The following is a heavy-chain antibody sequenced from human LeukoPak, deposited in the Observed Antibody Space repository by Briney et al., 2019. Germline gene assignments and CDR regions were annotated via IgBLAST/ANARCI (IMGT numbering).Heavy chain of an antibody. CDR2: IYSGGST. Sequence: GGSLRLSCAASGFTVSSNYMSWGREAPGKGLEWVSVIYSGGSTYYADSVKGRFTISRHNSKNSLYLQMNSLRAEDTAVYDCARDEGSGGLDYWGQGTLGTVSS. J-gene: IGHJ4*02. CDR1: GFTVSSNY. CDR3: ARDEGSGGLDY. D-gene: IGHD3-16*01. V-gene: IGHV3-53*04.